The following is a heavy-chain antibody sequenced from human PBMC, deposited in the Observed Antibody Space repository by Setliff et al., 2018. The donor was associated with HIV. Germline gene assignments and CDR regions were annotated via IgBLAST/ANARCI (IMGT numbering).Heavy chain of an antibody. J-gene: IGHJ6*02. CDR1: GGSISSETFS. V-gene: IGHV4-61*02. CDR2: IYTSGST. Sequence: NPSETLSLTCTVSGGSISSETFSWNWIRQPAGKGLEWIGRIYTSGSTDYNPSLKSRVTMSVDTSKNQFSLKLSSVTAADTAVYYCARGGYYYYFGVDVWGQGTTVTVS. D-gene: IGHD3-16*01. CDR3: ARGGYYYYFGVDV.